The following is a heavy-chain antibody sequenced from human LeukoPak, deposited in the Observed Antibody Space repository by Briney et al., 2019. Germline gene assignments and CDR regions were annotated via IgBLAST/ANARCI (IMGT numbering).Heavy chain of an antibody. V-gene: IGHV4-34*01. J-gene: IGHJ4*02. Sequence: SETLSLTCAVYGGSFSGYYWSWIRQPPGKGLEWIGEINHSGSTNYNPSLKSRATISVDTSKNQFSLKLSSVTAADTAVYYCARASNYYGSGSCDYWGQGTLVTVSS. CDR3: ARASNYYGSGSCDY. CDR2: INHSGST. D-gene: IGHD3-10*01. CDR1: GGSFSGYY.